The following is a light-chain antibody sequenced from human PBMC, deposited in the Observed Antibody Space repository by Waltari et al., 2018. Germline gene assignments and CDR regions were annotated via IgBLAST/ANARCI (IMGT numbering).Light chain of an antibody. Sequence: QSVLTQPPSVSGAPGHSVTISCTGSRSNRGANYDVHWYQQLPGAAPKLLIYAFSNRPSGVPDRFYGSKSGTSASLAINGLQAEDEAVYYCQSHDSSLSAVFGGGTKVTVL. CDR2: AFS. J-gene: IGLJ3*02. CDR3: QSHDSSLSAV. CDR1: RSNRGANYD. V-gene: IGLV1-40*01.